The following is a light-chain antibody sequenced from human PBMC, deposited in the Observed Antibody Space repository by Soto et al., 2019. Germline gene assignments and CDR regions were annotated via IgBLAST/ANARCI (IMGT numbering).Light chain of an antibody. CDR2: GAS. Sequence: IALTQSPGPLSLSPGEIATLSCRASQRVSSNYVAWYQHKPGQAPRLLIHGASIRDTGIPGRFSVSGSGTDFTLTISRLEPDAFAVYYYHQYDTLPYAVGKGTKVLIK. V-gene: IGKV3-20*01. J-gene: IGKJ2*01. CDR1: QRVSSNY. CDR3: HQYDTLPYA.